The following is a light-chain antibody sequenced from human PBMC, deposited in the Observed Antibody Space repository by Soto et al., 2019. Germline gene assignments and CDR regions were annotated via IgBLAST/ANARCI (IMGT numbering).Light chain of an antibody. CDR3: QSYDSSLSGVV. CDR2: DNS. Sequence: QCVLTQPPSVSGAPGQRVTISCTGSSSNIGAGYDVHWYQQLPGTAPKLLIYDNSNRPSGVPDRFSGSKSGTSASLAITGLQAEDEADYYCQSYDSSLSGVVFGGGTKLTVL. CDR1: SSNIGAGYD. V-gene: IGLV1-40*01. J-gene: IGLJ2*01.